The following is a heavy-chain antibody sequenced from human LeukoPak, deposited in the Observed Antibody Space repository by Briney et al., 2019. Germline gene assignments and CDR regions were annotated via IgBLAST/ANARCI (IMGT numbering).Heavy chain of an antibody. Sequence: ASVKVSCKASGYTFTGYYMHWVRQAPGQGLEWMGWINPNSGGTNYAQKFQGRVTMTRDTSISTAYMELSRLRSDDTAVYYCARDRVFGELYYYYYYYMDVWGKGTTVTISS. V-gene: IGHV1-2*02. D-gene: IGHD3-10*02. CDR2: INPNSGGT. J-gene: IGHJ6*03. CDR1: GYTFTGYY. CDR3: ARDRVFGELYYYYYYYMDV.